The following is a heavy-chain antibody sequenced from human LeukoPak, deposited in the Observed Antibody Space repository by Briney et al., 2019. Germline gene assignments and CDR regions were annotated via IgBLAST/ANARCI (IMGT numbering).Heavy chain of an antibody. CDR2: IYYSGST. CDR1: GGSISSGDYY. D-gene: IGHD5-18*01. J-gene: IGHJ4*02. V-gene: IGHV4-30-4*08. CDR3: TRGYSYGSNHDHFDY. Sequence: SQTLSLTCTVSGGSISSGDYYWSWIRQPPGKGLEWIGYIYYSGSTYYNPSLKSRVTISVDTSKNQFSLKLSSVTAADTAVYYCTRGYSYGSNHDHFDYWGQGTLVTVSS.